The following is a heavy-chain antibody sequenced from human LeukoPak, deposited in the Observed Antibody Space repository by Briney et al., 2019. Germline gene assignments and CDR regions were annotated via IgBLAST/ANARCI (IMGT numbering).Heavy chain of an antibody. Sequence: SVKVSCKASGGTYSSYAISWGRQAPGQGLEWMGRIIPIFGTANYAQKFQGRVTITTDESTSTAYMELSSLRSEDTAVYYCARGVVPAAILPYYYYYMDVWGKGTTVTVSS. CDR2: IIPIFGTA. V-gene: IGHV1-69*05. D-gene: IGHD2-2*01. CDR3: ARGVVPAAILPYYYYYMDV. J-gene: IGHJ6*03. CDR1: GGTYSSYA.